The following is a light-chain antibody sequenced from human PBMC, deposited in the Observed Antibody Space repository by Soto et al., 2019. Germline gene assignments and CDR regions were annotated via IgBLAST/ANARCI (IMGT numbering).Light chain of an antibody. Sequence: ENVLTQSPATLSLSPGERATLSCRASQTVGSSFLAWYQQKRGQAPRLLIYGASNRATGIPDRFSGSGSGADFTLTINRLEPEDFALYYCQQFETFGGGTKVEIK. CDR2: GAS. CDR1: QTVGSSF. CDR3: QQFET. V-gene: IGKV3-20*01. J-gene: IGKJ4*01.